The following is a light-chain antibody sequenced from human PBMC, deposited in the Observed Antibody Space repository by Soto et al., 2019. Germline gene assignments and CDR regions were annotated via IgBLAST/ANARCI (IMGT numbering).Light chain of an antibody. CDR2: GAS. CDR3: QQYNNWPWT. J-gene: IGKJ1*01. CDR1: QSIGNS. Sequence: EIVLTQSTCTLSLTPGERVTLSCRASQSIGNSLAWYQQKPGQAPRLLIYGASTRATSFPARFSGSGSGTDFTLTISSLQSEDFAVYYCQQYNNWPWTFGQGTKVDIK. V-gene: IGKV3-15*01.